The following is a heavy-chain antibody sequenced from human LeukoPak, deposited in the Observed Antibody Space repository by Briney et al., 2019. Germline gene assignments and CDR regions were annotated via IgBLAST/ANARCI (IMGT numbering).Heavy chain of an antibody. J-gene: IGHJ4*02. Sequence: PSETLSLTCAVYGGSFSGYYWSWIRQPPGKGLEGIGEINHSGSTNYNPSLKSRVTISVDTSKNQFSLKLSSVTAADTAVYYCARGIVHGYWGQGTLLTVSS. D-gene: IGHD2-15*01. V-gene: IGHV4-34*01. CDR2: INHSGST. CDR1: GGSFSGYY. CDR3: ARGIVHGY.